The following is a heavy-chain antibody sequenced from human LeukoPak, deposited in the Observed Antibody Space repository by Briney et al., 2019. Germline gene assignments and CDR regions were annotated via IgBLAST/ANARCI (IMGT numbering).Heavy chain of an antibody. Sequence: SETLSLTCTVSGGSISSGGYYWSWIRQPPGKGLEWIGYIYHSGSTYYNPSLKSRVTISVDRSKNQFSLKLSSVTAADTAVYYCARLAGKPYGSGTYYLDYWGQGILVTVSS. CDR2: IYHSGST. V-gene: IGHV4-30-2*01. CDR1: GGSISSGGYY. J-gene: IGHJ4*02. CDR3: ARLAGKPYGSGTYYLDY. D-gene: IGHD3-10*01.